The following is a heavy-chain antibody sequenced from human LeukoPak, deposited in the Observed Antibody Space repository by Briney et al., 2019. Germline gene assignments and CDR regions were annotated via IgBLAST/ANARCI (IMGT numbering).Heavy chain of an antibody. V-gene: IGHV1-18*01. D-gene: IGHD3-10*01. CDR2: ISAYNGNT. Sequence: ASVKVSCKASGYSFTSNVISWVRQAPGQGLEWMGWISAYNGNTNYAQKLQGRVTMTTDTSTSTAYMELRSLRSDDTAVYYCARDSRYGSGSFPHDYWGQGTLVTVSS. CDR1: GYSFTSNV. J-gene: IGHJ4*02. CDR3: ARDSRYGSGSFPHDY.